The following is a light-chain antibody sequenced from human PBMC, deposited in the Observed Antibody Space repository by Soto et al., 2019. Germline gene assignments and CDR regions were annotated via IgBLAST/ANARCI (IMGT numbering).Light chain of an antibody. Sequence: EIVLTQSPATLSLSPGERATLSCRASQTVSSSLASYQQKPGQAPRLLIYEVSNRATGIPARFSGRGSGADFTLTISSLEPGDFAVYYCQQHINWPLTFGGGTKV. CDR3: QQHINWPLT. V-gene: IGKV3-11*01. CDR2: EVS. J-gene: IGKJ4*01. CDR1: QTVSSS.